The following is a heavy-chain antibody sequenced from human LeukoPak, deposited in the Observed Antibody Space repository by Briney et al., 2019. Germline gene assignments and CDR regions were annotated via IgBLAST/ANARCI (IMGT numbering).Heavy chain of an antibody. J-gene: IGHJ3*02. D-gene: IGHD1-26*01. CDR1: GYSISSGYY. CDR2: IYHSGST. Sequence: SETLSLTCAVSGYSISSGYYWGWIRQPPGKGLEWIGSIYHSGSTNYNPSLKSRVTISVDTSKNQFSLKLGSVTAADTAVYYCARDELLDAFDIWGQGTMVTVSS. CDR3: ARDELLDAFDI. V-gene: IGHV4-38-2*02.